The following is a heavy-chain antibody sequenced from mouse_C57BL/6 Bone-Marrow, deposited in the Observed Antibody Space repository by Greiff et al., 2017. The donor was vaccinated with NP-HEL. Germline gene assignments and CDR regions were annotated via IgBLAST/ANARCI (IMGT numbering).Heavy chain of an antibody. CDR1: GFNIKDDY. Sequence: EVQLQQSGAELVRPGASVKLSCTASGFNIKDDYMHWVKLRPEQGLEWIGWIDPENGDTEYASKFQGKATITADTSSNTAYLQLSSLTSEDTAVYYCISYYYGSTGHFDYWGQGTTLTVSS. CDR2: IDPENGDT. V-gene: IGHV14-4*01. D-gene: IGHD1-1*01. J-gene: IGHJ2*01. CDR3: ISYYYGSTGHFDY.